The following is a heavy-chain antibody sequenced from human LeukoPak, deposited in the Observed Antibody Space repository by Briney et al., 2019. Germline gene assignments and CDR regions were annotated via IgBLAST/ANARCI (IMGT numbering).Heavy chain of an antibody. J-gene: IGHJ4*01. CDR2: IRGDGNEK. D-gene: IGHD2-15*01. Sequence: GGSLRLSCAASGFSFSSYWMTWVRQAPGRGLEFVANIRGDGNEKYYMDSMKGRLTISRDNAKNSLFLQMSGLRAEDTAVYYCARDVGWFRFDYWGHGTLVTASS. CDR3: ARDVGWFRFDY. V-gene: IGHV3-7*03. CDR1: GFSFSSYW.